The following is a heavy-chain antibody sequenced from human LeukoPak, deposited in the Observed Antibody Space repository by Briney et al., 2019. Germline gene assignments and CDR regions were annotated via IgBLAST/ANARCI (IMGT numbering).Heavy chain of an antibody. D-gene: IGHD3-16*01. J-gene: IGHJ4*02. CDR1: GFTFSSYA. V-gene: IGHV3-23*01. CDR3: AKVTVCYGCYFDY. Sequence: PGGSLRLSCAASGFTFSSYAMSWVRQAPGKGLEWVSTINGAGDNTNYAETVKGRFTISRDNSKNTVYLQMNSLRAEDTAIYYCAKVTVCYGCYFDYWGQGTLVTVSS. CDR2: INGAGDNT.